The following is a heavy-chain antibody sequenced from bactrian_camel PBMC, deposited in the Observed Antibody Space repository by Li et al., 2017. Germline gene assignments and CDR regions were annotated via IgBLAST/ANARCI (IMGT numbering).Heavy chain of an antibody. CDR2: IATGSGNT. D-gene: IGHD5*01. J-gene: IGHJ4*01. V-gene: IGHV3S1*01. CDR3: AAGWSYGVGTLLRRHYNY. Sequence: VQLVESGGDSVQVGGSLRPSCQASGYRYSDHCMAWFRQGPGKEREGVARIATGSGNTYYDDSVTGRFTISQDNAKKTTYLQMDHLKTEDTAIYYCAAGWSYGVGTLLRRHYNYWDQGTQVTVS. CDR1: GYRYSDHC.